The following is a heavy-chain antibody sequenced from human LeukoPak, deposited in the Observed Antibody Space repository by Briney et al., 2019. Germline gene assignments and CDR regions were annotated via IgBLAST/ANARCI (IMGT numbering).Heavy chain of an antibody. V-gene: IGHV1-18*01. J-gene: IGHJ4*02. CDR3: AREKIGSGYDQDLDY. D-gene: IGHD5-12*01. CDR2: ISAYNGNT. CDR1: GYTFTSYG. Sequence: ASAKVSCKASGYTFTSYGISWVRQAPGQGLEWMGWISAYNGNTNYAQKLQGRVTMTTDTSTSTAYMELSSLTSDDTAVYYCAREKIGSGYDQDLDYWGQGTLVTVSS.